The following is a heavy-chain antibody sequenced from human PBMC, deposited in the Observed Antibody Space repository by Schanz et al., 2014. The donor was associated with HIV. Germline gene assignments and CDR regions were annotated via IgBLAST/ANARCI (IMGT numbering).Heavy chain of an antibody. CDR3: AKPEYDSRGNSQSHFDY. J-gene: IGHJ4*02. V-gene: IGHV3-33*05. CDR2: ISHDGSKK. D-gene: IGHD3-22*01. CDR1: GFTFSSYG. Sequence: VQLLDSGGGVVQPGRSLRLSCAASGFTFSSYGMHWVRQAPGKGLEWVAVISHDGSKKYYADSVNGRFTISRDNSKNTLYLQMTTLRIDDTAVYYCAKPEYDSRGNSQSHFDYWGQGTLVTVSS.